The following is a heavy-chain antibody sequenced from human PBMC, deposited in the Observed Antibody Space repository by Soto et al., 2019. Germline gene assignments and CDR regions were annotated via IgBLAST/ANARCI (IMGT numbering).Heavy chain of an antibody. CDR3: ARERAILGATRVSAFDI. J-gene: IGHJ3*02. CDR2: IYYSGST. CDR1: GGSVSSGSYY. D-gene: IGHD1-26*01. Sequence: QVQLQESGPGLVKPSETLSLTCTVSGGSVSSGSYYWSWIRQPPGKGLEWIGYIYYSGSTNYNPRLKCRVTISVDTSKNQFSLKLSSVTAADTAVYYCARERAILGATRVSAFDIWGQGTIVTVSS. V-gene: IGHV4-61*01.